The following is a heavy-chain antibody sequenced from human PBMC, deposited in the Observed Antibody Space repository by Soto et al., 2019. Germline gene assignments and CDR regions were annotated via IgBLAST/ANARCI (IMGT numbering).Heavy chain of an antibody. J-gene: IGHJ4*02. D-gene: IGHD3-22*01. CDR3: ATEPIYYNDGSGYYPLGH. Sequence: QVPLVQSGAEVKKPGASVKVSCKASGYSFATYGFSWVRQAPGQGLECVGWISAHNGDTHYTQKFQGRVTLPTDTSTNTGDMELRSLTSDDTAVYFCATEPIYYNDGSGYYPLGHWGQGTLVTVSS. CDR2: ISAHNGDT. CDR1: GYSFATYG. V-gene: IGHV1-18*04.